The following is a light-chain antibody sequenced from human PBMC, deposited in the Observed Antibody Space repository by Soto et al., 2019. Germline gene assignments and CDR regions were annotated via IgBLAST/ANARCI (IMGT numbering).Light chain of an antibody. CDR3: QAWDSSTVV. J-gene: IGLJ2*01. CDR1: KLGNKY. CDR2: QDS. V-gene: IGLV3-1*01. Sequence: SYELTQPPSVSVSPGQTASITCSGHKLGNKYACWYQQKPGQSPVLVIYQDSKRPSGIPERFSGSNSGNTATLIVSGTQAMDEADYYCQAWDSSTVVFGGGTKLTVL.